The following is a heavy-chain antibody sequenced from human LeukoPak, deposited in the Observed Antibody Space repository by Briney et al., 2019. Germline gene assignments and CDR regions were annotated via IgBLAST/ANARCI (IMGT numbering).Heavy chain of an antibody. Sequence: GGSLRLSCAASGFTFSDYYMSWIRQAPGKGLEWVSHISSFSNFRSYADSVKGRFTISRDNAKNSLYLQVSSLRAEDTAVYYCARPTIAAAGNFEYWGQGTLVTVSS. CDR2: ISSFSNFR. V-gene: IGHV3-11*03. CDR3: ARPTIAAAGNFEY. CDR1: GFTFSDYY. D-gene: IGHD6-13*01. J-gene: IGHJ4*02.